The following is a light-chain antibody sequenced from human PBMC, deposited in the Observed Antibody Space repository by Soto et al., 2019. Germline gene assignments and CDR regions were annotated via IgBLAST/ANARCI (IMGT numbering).Light chain of an antibody. CDR2: KVS. CDR3: MQGSHWPPIT. Sequence: DVVVTQSPLSLPVTLGQASSISFISSQSLLHRDGNTYLSWFQQRPGQSPRRLIYKVSNREAGVPDRFSGSGSGTDFTLKISRVEAEDVGLYYCMQGSHWPPITFGQGTRLEIK. J-gene: IGKJ5*01. V-gene: IGKV2-30*02. CDR1: QSLLHRDGNTY.